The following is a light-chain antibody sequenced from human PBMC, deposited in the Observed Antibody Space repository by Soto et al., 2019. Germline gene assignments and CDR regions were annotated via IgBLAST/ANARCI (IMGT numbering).Light chain of an antibody. CDR2: AAS. Sequence: AIQMTQSPSSLSASVGDSVTISCRASQDIRNTLAWFQQKPGEAPRLLIFAASNLQSGVPYRFSGSGSVTDLTLAITRLQPEDFATYYCLKHYNFSWTCGQGTKVDIK. CDR3: LKHYNFSWT. J-gene: IGKJ1*01. V-gene: IGKV1-6*01. CDR1: QDIRNT.